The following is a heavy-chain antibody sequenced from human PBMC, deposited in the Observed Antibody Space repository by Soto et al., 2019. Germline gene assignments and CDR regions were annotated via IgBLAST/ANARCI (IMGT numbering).Heavy chain of an antibody. CDR2: ISGSGGST. J-gene: IGHJ6*03. Sequence: GGSLRLSCAASGFTFNTYTMAWVRQAPGKGLEWVSAISGSGGSTSYADSVQGRFTISRDNSKNTLYLQMNSLRAEDTAVYYCAKGTNYYYYMDVWGKGTTVTVSS. CDR1: GFTFNTYT. V-gene: IGHV3-23*01. CDR3: AKGTNYYYYMDV.